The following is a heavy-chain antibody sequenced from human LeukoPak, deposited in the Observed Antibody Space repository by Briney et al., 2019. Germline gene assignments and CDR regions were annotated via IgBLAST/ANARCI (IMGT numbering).Heavy chain of an antibody. CDR1: GFTFSNFG. CDR3: ARDRSGYDLDAFDI. Sequence: GGFLRLSCAASGFTFSNFGMHWVRQAPGKGLEWVAVIWYDGSNKYYADSVKGRFTISRDNSKSTLSLQMNSLRAEDTALYYCARDRSGYDLDAFDIWGQGTMVTVSS. J-gene: IGHJ3*02. D-gene: IGHD5-12*01. CDR2: IWYDGSNK. V-gene: IGHV3-33*01.